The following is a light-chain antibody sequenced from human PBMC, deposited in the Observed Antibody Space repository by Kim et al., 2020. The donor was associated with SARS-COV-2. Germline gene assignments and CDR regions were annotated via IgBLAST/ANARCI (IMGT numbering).Light chain of an antibody. Sequence: DIQMTQSPSTLSASVGDRVTITCRASQSISNWLAWYQQKPGKAPNLLVYKASTLESGVPSRFSGSGSGTEFTLTISSLQPDDFATYYCQQYKSYPITFGQGTKLEI. J-gene: IGKJ2*01. CDR1: QSISNW. V-gene: IGKV1-5*03. CDR3: QQYKSYPIT. CDR2: KAS.